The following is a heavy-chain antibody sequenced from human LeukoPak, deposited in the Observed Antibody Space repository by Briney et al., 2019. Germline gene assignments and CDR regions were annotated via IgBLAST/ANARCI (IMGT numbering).Heavy chain of an antibody. J-gene: IGHJ4*02. D-gene: IGHD1-1*01. V-gene: IGHV3-30*18. CDR1: GFTFSSYG. CDR2: ISYDGSNK. Sequence: GGSLRLSCAASGFTFSSYGMHWVRQAPGKGLEWVAVISYDGSNKYYADSVKGRFTISRDNSKNTLYLQMNSLRAEDTAVYYCAKDANWNDGLFDYWGQGTLVTVSS. CDR3: AKDANWNDGLFDY.